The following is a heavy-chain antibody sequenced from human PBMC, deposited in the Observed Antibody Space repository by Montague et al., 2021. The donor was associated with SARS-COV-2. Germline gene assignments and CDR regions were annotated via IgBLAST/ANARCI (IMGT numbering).Heavy chain of an antibody. J-gene: IGHJ6*02. D-gene: IGHD6-19*01. V-gene: IGHV4-31*03. Sequence: TLSLTCTVSGGSISSGGYYWSWIRQHPGKGLEWIGYIYYSGSTYYNPSLKSRVTISVDTPKNQFSLKLSSVTAADTAVYYCARGGSYSSGWYGVGYYYGMDVWGQGTTVTVSS. CDR2: IYYSGST. CDR1: GGSISSGGYY. CDR3: ARGGSYSSGWYGVGYYYGMDV.